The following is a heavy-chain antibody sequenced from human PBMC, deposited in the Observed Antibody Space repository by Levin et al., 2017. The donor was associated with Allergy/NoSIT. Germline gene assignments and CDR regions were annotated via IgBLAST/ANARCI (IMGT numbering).Heavy chain of an antibody. CDR2: IKGKTDGGTT. CDR1: GFTFSNAW. Sequence: AGGSLRLSCAASGFTFSNAWMSWVRQAPGKGLEWVGRIKGKTDGGTTDYAAPLKGRFTISRDDSKNTLYLQMNSLKTEDTAVYYCTTDLTAVQWLGLWYFDYWGQGTLVTVSS. D-gene: IGHD6-19*01. V-gene: IGHV3-15*01. CDR3: TTDLTAVQWLGLWYFDY. J-gene: IGHJ4*02.